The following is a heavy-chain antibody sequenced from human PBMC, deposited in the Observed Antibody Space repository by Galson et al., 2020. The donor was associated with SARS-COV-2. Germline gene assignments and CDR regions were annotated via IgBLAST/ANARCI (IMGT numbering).Heavy chain of an antibody. CDR1: GFTFSNAW. CDR3: TWTTVTLQWDF. V-gene: IGHV3-15*01. Sequence: GESLKISCAASGFTFSNAWMSWVRQAPGKGLEWVGRVKRKTDGGTTDYAAPVKGRFIISSDDSKNTSYLQMDSLKTEDTAVYYCTWTTVTLQWDFWGQGTQVTVSS. D-gene: IGHD4-17*01. CDR2: VKRKTDGGTT. J-gene: IGHJ4*02.